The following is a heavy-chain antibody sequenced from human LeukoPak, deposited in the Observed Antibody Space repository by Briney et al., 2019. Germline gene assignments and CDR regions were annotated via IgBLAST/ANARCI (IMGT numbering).Heavy chain of an antibody. D-gene: IGHD3-9*01. CDR2: IYYSGST. CDR1: GGSICSSSYY. V-gene: IGHV4-39*01. Sequence: SETLSLTCTVSGGSICSSSYYWGWIRQPPGKGLEWIGSIYYSGSTYYNPSLKSRVTISVDTSKNQFSLKLSSVTAADTAVYYCASPWYYDILTGYLNWGQGTLVTVSS. CDR3: ASPWYYDILTGYLN. J-gene: IGHJ4*02.